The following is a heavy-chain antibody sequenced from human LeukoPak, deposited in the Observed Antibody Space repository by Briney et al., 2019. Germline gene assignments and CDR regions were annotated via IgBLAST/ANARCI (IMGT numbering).Heavy chain of an antibody. J-gene: IGHJ4*02. CDR2: INAGNGNT. CDR1: GYTFTSYA. CDR3: ARKDDILTGSLDY. D-gene: IGHD3-9*01. V-gene: IGHV1-3*01. Sequence: ASVKVSCKASGYTFTSYAMHWVRQAPGQRLEWMGWINAGNGNTKYSQKFQGRVTITRDTSASTAYMELSSLRSEDTAVYYCARKDDILTGSLDYWGQRTLVTVSS.